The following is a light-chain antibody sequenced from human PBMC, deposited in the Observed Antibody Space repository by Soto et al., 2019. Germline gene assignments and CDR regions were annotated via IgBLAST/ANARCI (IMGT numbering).Light chain of an antibody. Sequence: DIQMTQSPSTLSASVGDRVTITCRASQSISSCLALYQQKPGKAPKRLIYDAYSLESRTPSRFSGRIAGTEITLTLASVQTEDFATYYCQQYESYSPLTFGGGTRWIS. CDR3: QQYESYSPLT. V-gene: IGKV1-5*01. CDR1: QSISSC. J-gene: IGKJ4*01. CDR2: DAY.